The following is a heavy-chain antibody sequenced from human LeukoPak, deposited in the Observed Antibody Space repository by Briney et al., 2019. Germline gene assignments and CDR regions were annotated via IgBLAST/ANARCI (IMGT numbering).Heavy chain of an antibody. CDR3: AKSPKDYNYYFDL. CDR1: GFTFNTYP. V-gene: IGHV3-23*01. J-gene: IGHJ2*01. D-gene: IGHD3-16*01. Sequence: GGSLRLSCAASGFTFNTYPMNWVRQAPGKGLEWVSTITGSGADAYYADSVKGRFTISRDKSKNTVCLQMNSLRAEDTALYYCAKSPKDYNYYFDLWGRGTLVTASS. CDR2: ITGSGADA.